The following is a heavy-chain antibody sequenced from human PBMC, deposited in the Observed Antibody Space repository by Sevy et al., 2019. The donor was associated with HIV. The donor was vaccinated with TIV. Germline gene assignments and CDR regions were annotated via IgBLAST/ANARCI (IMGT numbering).Heavy chain of an antibody. CDR2: INHSGST. CDR1: GGSFSGYY. Sequence: SETLSLTCAVYGGSFSGYYWNWIRQPPGKGLEWIGEINHSGSTNYNTSLKSRVTISVDTSKNQFSLKLSSVTAADTAVDYCARAPPIVVVPAAPSWFDPWGQGTLVTVSS. V-gene: IGHV4-34*01. J-gene: IGHJ5*02. CDR3: ARAPPIVVVPAAPSWFDP. D-gene: IGHD2-2*01.